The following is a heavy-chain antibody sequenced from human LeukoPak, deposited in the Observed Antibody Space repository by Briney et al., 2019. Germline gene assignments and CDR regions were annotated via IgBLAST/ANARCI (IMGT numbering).Heavy chain of an antibody. CDR3: SSSRGIKWGFDY. Sequence: SETLSLTCAVYGGSFSGYYWSWIRQPPGKGLEWIGEINHSGSTNYNPSLKSRVTISVDRSKNQFSLKLSSVTAADTAVYYCSSSRGIKWGFDYWGQGTLVTVSS. J-gene: IGHJ4*02. D-gene: IGHD3-10*01. V-gene: IGHV4-34*03. CDR2: INHSGST. CDR1: GGSFSGYY.